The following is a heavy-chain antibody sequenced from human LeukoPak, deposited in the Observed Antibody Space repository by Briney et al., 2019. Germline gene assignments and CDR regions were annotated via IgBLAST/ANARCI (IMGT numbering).Heavy chain of an antibody. CDR2: TYSRSKWYN. Sequence: SQTLSLTCAISGDSVSNNSAAWNWIRQSPSRGLEWLGRTYSRSKWYNDYAVAVKSRITIKADTSKNQISLQLNSVTPEDTAVYYCARGLRWFDPWGQGTLVTVSS. CDR1: GDSVSNNSAA. D-gene: IGHD3-10*01. V-gene: IGHV6-1*01. J-gene: IGHJ5*02. CDR3: ARGLRWFDP.